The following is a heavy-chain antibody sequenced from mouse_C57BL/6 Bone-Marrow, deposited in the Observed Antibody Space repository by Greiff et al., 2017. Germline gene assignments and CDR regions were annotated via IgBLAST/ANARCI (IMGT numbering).Heavy chain of an antibody. D-gene: IGHD1-1*01. V-gene: IGHV5-4*03. J-gene: IGHJ2*01. Sequence: EVKLVESGGGLVKPGGSLKLSCAASGFTFSSYAMSWVRQTPEKRLEWVATISDGGSYTYYPDNVKGRFTISRDNAKNKLYMQMSHLKSEDTAMYYCARAPSFITTVVATSYYFDYWGQGTTLTVSS. CDR3: ARAPSFITTVVATSYYFDY. CDR1: GFTFSSYA. CDR2: ISDGGSYT.